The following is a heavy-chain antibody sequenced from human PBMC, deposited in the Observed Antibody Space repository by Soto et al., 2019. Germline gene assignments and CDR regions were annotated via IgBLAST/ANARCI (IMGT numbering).Heavy chain of an antibody. D-gene: IGHD2-2*01. V-gene: IGHV1-2*02. CDR1: GYTFTGYY. CDR3: ARVYCSSTSCFYYYYYYGMDV. CDR2: INPNSGGT. Sequence: QVQLVQSGAEVKKPGASVKVSCKASGYTFTGYYMHWERQAPGQGLEWMGWINPNSGGTNYAQKFQGRVTMTRDTSISTAYMELSRLRSDDTAVYYCARVYCSSTSCFYYYYYYGMDVWGQGTTVTVSS. J-gene: IGHJ6*02.